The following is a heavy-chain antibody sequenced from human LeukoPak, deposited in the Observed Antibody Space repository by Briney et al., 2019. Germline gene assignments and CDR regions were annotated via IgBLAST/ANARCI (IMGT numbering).Heavy chain of an antibody. Sequence: PSETLSLTCAVYGGSFSGYYWSWIRQPAGKGLEWIGRIYASGSTNYNPSLKSRVTMSVDTSKNQFSLKLSSVTAADTAVYYCARGGSNFDYWGQGTLVTVSS. CDR3: ARGGSNFDY. CDR2: IYASGST. V-gene: IGHV4-59*10. J-gene: IGHJ4*02. CDR1: GGSFSGYY.